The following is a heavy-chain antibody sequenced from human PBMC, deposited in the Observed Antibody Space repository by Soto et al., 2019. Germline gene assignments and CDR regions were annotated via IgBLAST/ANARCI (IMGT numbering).Heavy chain of an antibody. D-gene: IGHD3-10*02. J-gene: IGHJ4*02. CDR3: ARGPITMIGYYFDY. V-gene: IGHV1-3*01. CDR1: GYTFTTYA. Sequence: ASVKVSCKASGYTFTTYAMHWVRQAPGQRLEWMGWINAGNGNTKYSQKFQGRVTITRDTSASIAYMELSSLRSEDTAVYYCARGPITMIGYYFDYWGQGTLVTVSS. CDR2: INAGNGNT.